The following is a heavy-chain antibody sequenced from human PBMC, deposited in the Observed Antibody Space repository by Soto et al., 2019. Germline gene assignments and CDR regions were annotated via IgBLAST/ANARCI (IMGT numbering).Heavy chain of an antibody. J-gene: IGHJ6*02. CDR2: IYYSGST. Sequence: QLQLQESGPGLVKPSETLSLTCTVSGGSISSSSYYWGWIRQPPGNGLEWIGRIYYSGSTYYNPSLKRRVTISVDMSNTQFALKLSSVTAADTAVYYCARGVAKGNCYYYLYGMDVWGQGTTVTVSS. D-gene: IGHD5-12*01. V-gene: IGHV4-39*01. CDR3: ARGVAKGNCYYYLYGMDV. CDR1: GGSISSSSYY.